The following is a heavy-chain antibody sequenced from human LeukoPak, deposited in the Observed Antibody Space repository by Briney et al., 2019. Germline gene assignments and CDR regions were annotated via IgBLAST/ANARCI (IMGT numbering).Heavy chain of an antibody. CDR2: FDGNAHGT. J-gene: IGHJ4*02. CDR1: GFTFSQFG. D-gene: IGHD5-24*01. CDR3: AKDSRDYNFRTGYYFDY. Sequence: GGSLRLSCATSGFTFSQFGMTWVRQPPGKGLEWVASFDGNAHGTYFADSVKGRCTISSDNSKNTVYLQMNSLRADDTAIYYCAKDSRDYNFRTGYYFDYWGQGTLVTVSS. V-gene: IGHV3-23*01.